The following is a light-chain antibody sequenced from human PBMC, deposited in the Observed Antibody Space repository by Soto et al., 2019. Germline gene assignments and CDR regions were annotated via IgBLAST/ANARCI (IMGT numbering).Light chain of an antibody. J-gene: IGKJ3*01. CDR1: QTVGHF. CDR2: GAS. Sequence: EIVLTQSPGTLSLSPGERATLSCRASQTVGHFLAWYQQKPGQAPRLLLYGASNRAAGIPDRFSGSGSGTDFTLTITRLEPEDFAVYFCQQYFTSLITFGPGTKVDI. V-gene: IGKV3-20*01. CDR3: QQYFTSLIT.